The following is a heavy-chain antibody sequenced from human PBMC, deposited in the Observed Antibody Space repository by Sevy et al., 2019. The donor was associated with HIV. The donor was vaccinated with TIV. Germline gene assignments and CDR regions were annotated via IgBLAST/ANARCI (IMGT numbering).Heavy chain of an antibody. CDR3: ATTKDYYESYGSPFDY. CDR1: GYTFTSYG. D-gene: IGHD3-22*01. V-gene: IGHV1-18*01. J-gene: IGHJ4*02. Sequence: ASVKVSCKASGYTFTSYGISWVRQAPGQGLEWMGWISAYNGNTNYAQKLQGRVTMTEDTSTDTAYMELSSLRSEDTAVYFCATTKDYYESYGSPFDYWGQGTLVTVSS. CDR2: ISAYNGNT.